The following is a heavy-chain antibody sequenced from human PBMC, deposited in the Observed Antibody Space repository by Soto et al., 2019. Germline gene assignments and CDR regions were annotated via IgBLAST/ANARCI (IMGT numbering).Heavy chain of an antibody. CDR1: GFTFSSYG. Sequence: QPGGSLRLSCAASGFTFSSYGMHWVRQAPGKGLEWVAVISYDGSNKYYADSVKGRFTISRDNSKNTLYLQMNSLRAEDTAVYYCAKDPRGDSEFDYWGQGTLVTVSS. J-gene: IGHJ4*02. D-gene: IGHD3-22*01. V-gene: IGHV3-30*18. CDR3: AKDPRGDSEFDY. CDR2: ISYDGSNK.